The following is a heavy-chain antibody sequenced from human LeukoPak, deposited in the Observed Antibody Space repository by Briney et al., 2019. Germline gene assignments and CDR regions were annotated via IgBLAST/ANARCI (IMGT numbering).Heavy chain of an antibody. Sequence: SETLSLTCTVSGGSISSSSYYWGWIRQPPGKGLEWIGSIYYSGSTYYNPSLKSRATISVDTSKNQFSLKLSSVTAADTAVYYCARRDYDILTGYFSAFDIWGQGTMVTVSS. CDR1: GGSISSSSYY. CDR2: IYYSGST. D-gene: IGHD3-9*01. CDR3: ARRDYDILTGYFSAFDI. V-gene: IGHV4-39*01. J-gene: IGHJ3*02.